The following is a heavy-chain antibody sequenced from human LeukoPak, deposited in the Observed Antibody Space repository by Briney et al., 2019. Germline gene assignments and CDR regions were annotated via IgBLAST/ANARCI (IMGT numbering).Heavy chain of an antibody. D-gene: IGHD6-13*01. J-gene: IGHJ3*02. CDR2: INPNSGGT. CDR3: ARKPAAAVLDAFDI. Sequence: GASVKVSCKASGYTFTGYYMHWVRQAPGQGLGWMGWINPNSGGTNYAQKFQGRVTMTRDTSISTAYMELSRLRSDDTAVYYCARKPAAAVLDAFDIWGQGTMVTVSS. V-gene: IGHV1-2*02. CDR1: GYTFTGYY.